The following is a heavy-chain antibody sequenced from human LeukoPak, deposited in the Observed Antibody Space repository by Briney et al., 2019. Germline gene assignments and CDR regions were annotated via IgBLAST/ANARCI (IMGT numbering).Heavy chain of an antibody. V-gene: IGHV3-21*01. J-gene: IGHJ4*02. Sequence: TGGSLRLSCAASGFTFSSYSMTWVRQAPGKGLEWVSSISSSSSYIYYADSVKGRFTISRDNAKNSLYLQMNSLRAEDTAVYYCARTGYSLPSFDYWGQGTLVTVSS. CDR1: GFTFSSYS. CDR3: ARTGYSLPSFDY. CDR2: ISSSSSYI. D-gene: IGHD2-21*01.